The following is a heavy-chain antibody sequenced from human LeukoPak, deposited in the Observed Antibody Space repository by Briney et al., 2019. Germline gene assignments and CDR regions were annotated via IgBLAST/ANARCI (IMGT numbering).Heavy chain of an antibody. V-gene: IGHV3-66*01. CDR1: GLTVSTNY. CDR3: ARNVVVGDTDYFDY. Sequence: GGSLRLSCAASGLTVSTNYMSWVRQAPEKGLEWVSVIYSGGSTYYPDSVKGRFTMSRDNSKNTLSLQMNSLRGEDTAVYYCARNVVVGDTDYFDYWGQGTLVTVSS. D-gene: IGHD2-15*01. J-gene: IGHJ4*02. CDR2: IYSGGST.